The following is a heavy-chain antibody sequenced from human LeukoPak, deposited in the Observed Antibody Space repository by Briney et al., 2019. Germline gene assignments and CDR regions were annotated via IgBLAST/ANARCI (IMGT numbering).Heavy chain of an antibody. J-gene: IGHJ6*03. V-gene: IGHV4-59*01. CDR2: VDHTGST. Sequence: SETLSLTCSVSDDSITMYYWAWIRQPPGKGLEWIGYVDHTGSTNFNPSLNSRVSISRDTTKNLFSLRLRSVTAADTAGYFCARGRVSSSTWYSTYYYYFYMDVWGKGTTVTVSS. CDR1: DDSITMYY. D-gene: IGHD1-1*01. CDR3: ARGRVSSSTWYSTYYYYFYMDV.